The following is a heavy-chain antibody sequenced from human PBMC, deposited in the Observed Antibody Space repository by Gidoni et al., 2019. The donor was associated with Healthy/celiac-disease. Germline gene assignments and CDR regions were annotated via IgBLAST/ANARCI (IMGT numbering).Heavy chain of an antibody. J-gene: IGHJ3*02. CDR3: ARAWTLKRGSLDAFDI. V-gene: IGHV4-59*01. CDR2: IYYSGST. Sequence: QVQLQESGPGLVKPSEPLSLTCTVPGGSISSYYWSWIRQPPGKGLEWIGYIYYSGSTNYNPSLKSRVTISVDTSKNQFSLKLSSVTAADTAVYYCARAWTLKRGSLDAFDIWGQGTMVTVSS. CDR1: GGSISSYY. D-gene: IGHD1-26*01.